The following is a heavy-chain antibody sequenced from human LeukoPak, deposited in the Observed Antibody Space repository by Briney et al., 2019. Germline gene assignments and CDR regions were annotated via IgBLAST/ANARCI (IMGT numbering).Heavy chain of an antibody. CDR3: ARDVEGGTFDI. CDR1: GFXFSRFW. J-gene: IGHJ3*02. CDR2: IDQSGGRN. Sequence: PGGSLRLSCAASGFXFSRFWMNWVRQAPGRGLEWVANIDQSGGRNNYVDSVKGRFTISRDNAKHSLFLEMSSLRADDTAVYFCARDVEGGTFDIWGQGTTVTVSS. D-gene: IGHD3-16*01. V-gene: IGHV3-7*05.